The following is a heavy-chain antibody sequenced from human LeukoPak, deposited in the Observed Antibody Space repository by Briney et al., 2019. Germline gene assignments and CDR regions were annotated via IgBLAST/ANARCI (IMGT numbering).Heavy chain of an antibody. CDR2: IYTSGST. CDR3: ARDVAHDSSGYYVT. D-gene: IGHD3-22*01. Sequence: PSETLSLTCTVSGGSISSYYWSWIRQPAGKGLEWIGRIYTSGSTNYNPSLKSRVTMSVDTSKNQFSLKLSSVTAADPAVYYCARDVAHDSSGYYVTWGQGTLVTVSS. J-gene: IGHJ5*02. V-gene: IGHV4-4*07. CDR1: GGSISSYY.